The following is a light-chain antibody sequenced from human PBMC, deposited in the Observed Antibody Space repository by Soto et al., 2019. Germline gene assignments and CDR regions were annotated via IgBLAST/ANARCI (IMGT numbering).Light chain of an antibody. Sequence: SYELTQPPSVSVAPGKTARITCGGNNIGSKSVHWYQQKPRQAPVLVIYYDSDRPSGIPERFSGSNSGNTATLTISRVEAGDEADYYCQVWDSSSDHPVFGGGTQLTVL. CDR3: QVWDSSSDHPV. J-gene: IGLJ3*02. V-gene: IGLV3-21*04. CDR2: YDS. CDR1: NIGSKS.